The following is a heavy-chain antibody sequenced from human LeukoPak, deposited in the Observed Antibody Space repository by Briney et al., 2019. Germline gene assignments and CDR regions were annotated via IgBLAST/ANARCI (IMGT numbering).Heavy chain of an antibody. CDR3: AKQGRDWLRDYYYYMDV. D-gene: IGHD3-9*01. Sequence: GGSLRLSCAASGFTFSSYWMSWVRQAPGKGLEWVANIKQDGSEKYYVDSVKGRFTISRDNSKNTVYLQMNSLRAEDTAVYYCAKQGRDWLRDYYYYMDVWGKGTTVTISS. CDR1: GFTFSSYW. CDR2: IKQDGSEK. J-gene: IGHJ6*03. V-gene: IGHV3-7*03.